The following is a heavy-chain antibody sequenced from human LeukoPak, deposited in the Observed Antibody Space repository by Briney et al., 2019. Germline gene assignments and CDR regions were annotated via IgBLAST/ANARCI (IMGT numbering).Heavy chain of an antibody. V-gene: IGHV1-69*02. CDR2: IIRGLGIS. D-gene: IGHD2-8*01. J-gene: IGHJ4*02. Sequence: GASVKVSCKASGYTFTGYYMHWVRHAPGQGLEWMGRIIRGLGISNYAQKFQGRVTITADKSTSTTYMELSSLRSEDTAVYYCASARQRHCTNGVCPSLTDSWGQGTLVTVSS. CDR3: ASARQRHCTNGVCPSLTDS. CDR1: GYTFTGYY.